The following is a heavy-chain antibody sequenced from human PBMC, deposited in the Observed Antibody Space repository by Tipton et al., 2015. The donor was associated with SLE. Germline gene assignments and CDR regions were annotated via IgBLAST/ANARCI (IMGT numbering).Heavy chain of an antibody. J-gene: IGHJ4*02. Sequence: TLSLTCTVSGGSISSGSYYWGWIRQPPGKGLEWIGSIYHSGSTYYNPSLKSRVTISVDTSKNQFSLKLSSVTAADTAVYYCARDYGPEAYFDYWGQGTLVTVSS. CDR3: ARDYGPEAYFDY. CDR1: GGSISSGSYY. CDR2: IYHSGST. D-gene: IGHD1-14*01. V-gene: IGHV4-39*07.